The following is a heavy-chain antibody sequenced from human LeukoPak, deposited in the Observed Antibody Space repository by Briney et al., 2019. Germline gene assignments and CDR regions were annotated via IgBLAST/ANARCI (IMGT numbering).Heavy chain of an antibody. CDR3: ARDRSYYYVWGSYRLNRYYFDY. Sequence: SETLSLTCTVSGGSISSGSYYWSWIRQPAGKGLEWIGRIYTSGSTNYNPSLKSRVTISVDTSKNQFSLKLSSVTAADTAVYYCARDRSYYYVWGSYRLNRYYFDYWGQGILVTVSS. CDR1: GGSISSGSYY. CDR2: IYTSGST. D-gene: IGHD3-16*02. V-gene: IGHV4-61*02. J-gene: IGHJ4*02.